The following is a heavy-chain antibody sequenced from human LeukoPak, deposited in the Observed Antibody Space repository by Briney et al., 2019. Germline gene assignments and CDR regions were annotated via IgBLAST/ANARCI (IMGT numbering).Heavy chain of an antibody. Sequence: ASVKVSCKASGYTFTSYDINWVRQATGQGLEWMGWMNPNSGNTGYAQKFQGRVTMTRNTSISTAYMELSSLRSEDTAVYYCARGQYSSGWPYRFYYYYYYMDVWGKGTTVTISS. CDR2: MNPNSGNT. D-gene: IGHD6-19*01. V-gene: IGHV1-8*01. CDR1: GYTFTSYD. J-gene: IGHJ6*03. CDR3: ARGQYSSGWPYRFYYYYYYMDV.